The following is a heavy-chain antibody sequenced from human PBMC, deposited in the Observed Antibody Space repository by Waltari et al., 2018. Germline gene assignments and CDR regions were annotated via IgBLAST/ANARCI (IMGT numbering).Heavy chain of an antibody. CDR3: ARDYYDFWIGHPGDDAFDI. J-gene: IGHJ3*02. CDR2: ISADNGNT. D-gene: IGHD3-3*01. CDR1: GYTFTSYG. Sequence: QVQLVQSGAEVKKPGASVKVSCKASGYTFTSYGISWVRQAPGQGLEWMGWISADNGNTNYAQKLQGRVTMTTDTSTSTAYMELRSLRSDDTAVYYCARDYYDFWIGHPGDDAFDIWGQGTMVTVSS. V-gene: IGHV1-18*01.